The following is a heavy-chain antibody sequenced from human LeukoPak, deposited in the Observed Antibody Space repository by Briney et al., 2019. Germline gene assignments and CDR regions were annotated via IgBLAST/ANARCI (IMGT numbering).Heavy chain of an antibody. Sequence: GGSLRLSCAASGFIFSSYWMSWVRQAPGKGLEWVANIKQDGSEKYYVDSTKGRFTISRDNAKNSLYLQMNSLRAEDTAVYYCARGNWNDVVGYYFDYWVQGTLVTVSS. CDR1: GFIFSSYW. V-gene: IGHV3-7*03. J-gene: IGHJ4*02. CDR3: ARGNWNDVVGYYFDY. D-gene: IGHD1-1*01. CDR2: IKQDGSEK.